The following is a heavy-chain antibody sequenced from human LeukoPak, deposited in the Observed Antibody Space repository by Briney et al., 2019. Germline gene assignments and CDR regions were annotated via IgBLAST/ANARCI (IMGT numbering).Heavy chain of an antibody. V-gene: IGHV1-2*02. CDR1: GITIAGYD. Sequence: ASVKVSCKASGITIAGYDVHWVRQAPGQGLEWMGWINPNSGGTNYAQKFQGRVTMTRDTSISTAYMELSRLRSDDTAVYYCASIQLWSDFDYWGQGTLVTVSS. CDR2: INPNSGGT. D-gene: IGHD5-18*01. J-gene: IGHJ4*02. CDR3: ASIQLWSDFDY.